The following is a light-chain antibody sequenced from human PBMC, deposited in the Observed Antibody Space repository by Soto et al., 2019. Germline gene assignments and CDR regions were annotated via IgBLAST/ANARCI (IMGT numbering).Light chain of an antibody. Sequence: EIVMTQSPASLSVSPGDAATLSCRASHSVASNVAWYQQKPGQGPRLLIHGASTRAVGVPARFSGSGSGTDFTLTISSLQSEDFAVYDCQQYHNWPPQYTFGQGTKLQIK. CDR3: QQYHNWPPQYT. V-gene: IGKV3-15*01. J-gene: IGKJ2*01. CDR2: GAS. CDR1: HSVASN.